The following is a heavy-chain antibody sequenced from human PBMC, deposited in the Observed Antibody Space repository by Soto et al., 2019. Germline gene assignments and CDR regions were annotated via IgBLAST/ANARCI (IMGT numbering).Heavy chain of an antibody. CDR3: ARGGEYSTSFDY. D-gene: IGHD6-6*01. Sequence: QMHLQQWGAGLLKPSETLSLTCAVYGGSFSGYYWSWIHQSPGKGLEWIGEINHSGNTNYSPSLKSRVTISVDTSKNQFSLNLSSVTAADTAVYYCARGGEYSTSFDYWGQGTLVTVSS. J-gene: IGHJ4*02. V-gene: IGHV4-34*01. CDR1: GGSFSGYY. CDR2: INHSGNT.